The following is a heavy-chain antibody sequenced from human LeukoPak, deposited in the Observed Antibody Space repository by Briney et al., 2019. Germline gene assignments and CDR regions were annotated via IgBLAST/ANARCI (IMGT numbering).Heavy chain of an antibody. CDR1: GFTFSSYD. CDR2: IGTAGDT. Sequence: PGGSLRLSCAASGFTFSSYDMHWVRQATGKGLEWVSAIGTAGDTYYPGSVKGRFTISRENAKNSLYLQMNSLRAGDTAVYYCARASSSGDFDLWGRGTLVTVSS. CDR3: ARASSSGDFDL. D-gene: IGHD6-6*01. J-gene: IGHJ2*01. V-gene: IGHV3-13*01.